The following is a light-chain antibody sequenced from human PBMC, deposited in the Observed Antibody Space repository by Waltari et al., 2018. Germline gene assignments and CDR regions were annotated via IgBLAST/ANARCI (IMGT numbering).Light chain of an antibody. V-gene: IGLV2-14*03. J-gene: IGLJ1*01. CDR3: SSYTSSSTYV. CDR1: SSDVGPYDC. CDR2: DVS. Sequence: QSALTQPASVSGSPGQSITFSCTGTSSDVGPYDCVSWYQQHPGKAPKLMMYDVSNRPSGVSNRFSGSKSGNTASLTISGLQAEDEADYYCSSYTSSSTYVFGTGTKVTVL.